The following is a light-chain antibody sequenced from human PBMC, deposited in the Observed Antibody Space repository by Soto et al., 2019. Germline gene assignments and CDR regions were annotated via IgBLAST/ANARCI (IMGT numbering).Light chain of an antibody. CDR1: QRVSNY. V-gene: IGKV3-11*01. CDR3: QQRSNLPLLT. CDR2: DAS. Sequence: EIVLTQSPATLSLSPGERATLSCRASQRVSNYLAWYQQKPGQAPRLLIYDASNRATGIPARFSGSGSGTDFTLTISILEPKDFAVYYCQQRSNLPLLTFGGGTKVEIK. J-gene: IGKJ4*01.